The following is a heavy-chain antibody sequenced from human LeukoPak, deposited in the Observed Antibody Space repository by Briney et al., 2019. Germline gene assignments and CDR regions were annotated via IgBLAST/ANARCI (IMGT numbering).Heavy chain of an antibody. CDR1: GFTFSSYS. V-gene: IGHV3-21*01. Sequence: GGSLRLSCAASGFTFSSYSMNWVRQAPGKGLEWVSSTSSSSSYIYYADSVKGRFTISRDNAKNSLYLQMNSLRAEDTAVYYCATVDSSGYYSDNKNYWGQGTLVTVSS. CDR2: TSSSSSYI. D-gene: IGHD3-22*01. J-gene: IGHJ4*02. CDR3: ATVDSSGYYSDNKNY.